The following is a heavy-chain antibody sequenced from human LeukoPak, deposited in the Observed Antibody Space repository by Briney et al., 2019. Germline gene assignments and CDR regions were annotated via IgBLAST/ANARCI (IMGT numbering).Heavy chain of an antibody. CDR1: GFTFSSYS. CDR3: ARDYVWGSSESDY. Sequence: GGSLRLSCAASGFTFSSYSMNWVRQAPGKGLEWVGNIKPDGSEKYYVDSVKGRFTISGDNAKNSLFLQMSSLRVEDTAIYYCARDYVWGSSESDYWGQGTLVTVSS. V-gene: IGHV3-7*01. D-gene: IGHD7-27*01. J-gene: IGHJ4*02. CDR2: IKPDGSEK.